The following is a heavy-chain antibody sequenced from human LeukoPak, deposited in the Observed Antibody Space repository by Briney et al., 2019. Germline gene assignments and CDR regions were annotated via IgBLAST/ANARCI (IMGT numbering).Heavy chain of an antibody. Sequence: GGSLRLSCVASGITFGKYGMHWVREAPGKGLEWVAVVSYDGTKKDYADSVTGRFTISRDNSDNTLFLQMISLRPEDTAVYYCTRDLMDYDVSTGLHHYYMDVWGQGTTVTVSS. V-gene: IGHV3-30*03. J-gene: IGHJ6*02. CDR1: GITFGKYG. CDR2: VSYDGTKK. CDR3: TRDLMDYDVSTGLHHYYMDV. D-gene: IGHD3-9*01.